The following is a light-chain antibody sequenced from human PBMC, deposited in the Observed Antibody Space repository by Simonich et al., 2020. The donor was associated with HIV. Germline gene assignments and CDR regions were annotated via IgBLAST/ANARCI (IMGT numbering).Light chain of an antibody. CDR3: CSYAGSYTVV. CDR2: DVS. Sequence: QSALTQPRSVSGSPGQSVTISCTGTSSYVVGYNYVSWYQQHPGKAPKYLIYDVSKRPSGVPGRFSGSKSGNTASLTISGLQAEDEADYYCCSYAGSYTVVFGGGTKLTVL. V-gene: IGLV2-11*01. CDR1: SSYVVGYNY. J-gene: IGLJ2*01.